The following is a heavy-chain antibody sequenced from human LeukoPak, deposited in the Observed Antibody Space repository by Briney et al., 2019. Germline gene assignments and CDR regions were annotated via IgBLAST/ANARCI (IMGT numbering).Heavy chain of an antibody. V-gene: IGHV1-2*06. CDR1: GYTFTGYY. CDR3: ARDSATSGYYYMDV. J-gene: IGHJ6*03. D-gene: IGHD1-26*01. CDR2: IDPNSGGT. Sequence: ASVKVSCKASGYTFTGYYMHWVRQAPGQGLEWMGRIDPNSGGTNYAGKFQGRVTMTRDTSISTAYTELSRLRSDDTAVYYCARDSATSGYYYMDVWGKGTTVTVSS.